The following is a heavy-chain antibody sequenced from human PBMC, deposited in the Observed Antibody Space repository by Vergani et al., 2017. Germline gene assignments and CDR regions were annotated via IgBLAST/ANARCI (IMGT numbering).Heavy chain of an antibody. D-gene: IGHD3-22*01. V-gene: IGHV4-39*01. CDR2: IYYSGST. Sequence: QLQLQESGPGLVKPSETLSLTCTVSGGSISSSSYYWGWIRQPPGKGLEWIGSIYYSGSTYYNPSLKSRVTISVDTSKNQFYLKLSSVTAADTAVYYCARHRYYYDSSGYQNWFDPWGQGTLVTVSS. J-gene: IGHJ5*02. CDR3: ARHRYYYDSSGYQNWFDP. CDR1: GGSISSSSYY.